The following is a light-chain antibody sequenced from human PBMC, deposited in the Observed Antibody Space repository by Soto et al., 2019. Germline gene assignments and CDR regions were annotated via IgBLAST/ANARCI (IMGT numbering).Light chain of an antibody. J-gene: IGKJ1*01. CDR2: LAS. V-gene: IGKV2-28*01. Sequence: DFVMTQSPLSLPVTPGEPASISCRSSQSLLHSNGYTYLDWYLQKPGQSPQLLIYLASNRAPGVPDRFSVSGSGTDFTLKISRVEAEDVGVYYCMQSLQTPRTFGQGTKVEIK. CDR1: QSLLHSNGYTY. CDR3: MQSLQTPRT.